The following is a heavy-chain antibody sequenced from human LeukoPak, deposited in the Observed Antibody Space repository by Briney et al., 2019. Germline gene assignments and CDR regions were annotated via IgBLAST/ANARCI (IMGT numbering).Heavy chain of an antibody. Sequence: GGSLRLSCKTSGLTFSDDGMNWVRQAPGKGPEWVANINQDASGASYVDSVRGRFTISRDNAKESVYLQMNSLRADDTAIYYCARGLRWPDFWGQGTLVTVSS. CDR2: INQDASGA. CDR3: ARGLRWPDF. D-gene: IGHD4-23*01. J-gene: IGHJ4*02. CDR1: GLTFSDDG. V-gene: IGHV3-7*03.